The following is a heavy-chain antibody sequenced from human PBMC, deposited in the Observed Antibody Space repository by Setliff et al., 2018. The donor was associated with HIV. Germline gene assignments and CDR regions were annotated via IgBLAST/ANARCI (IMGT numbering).Heavy chain of an antibody. CDR1: GGTFSSYG. V-gene: IGHV1-69*10. D-gene: IGHD4-17*01. Sequence: SVKVSCKATGGTFSSYGISWVRQAPGQGLEWMGGIIPILGIANYAQKFQGRVTISTDESTSTAYIELSSLRSEASAVYYGSRGDGEGYYFDYWGQGTLVTVSS. CDR3: SRGDGEGYYFDY. CDR2: IIPILGIA. J-gene: IGHJ4*02.